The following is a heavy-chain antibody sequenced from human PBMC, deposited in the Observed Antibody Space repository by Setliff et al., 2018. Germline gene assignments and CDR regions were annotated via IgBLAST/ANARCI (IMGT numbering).Heavy chain of an antibody. Sequence: ASVKVSCKASGYTFTRHGISWVRQAPGQGLEWMGWISVYNGDTNYPQRLQGRVTMTTDTSTSTAYMEMRSLRSDDTAVYYCARTPPNRGLSNGWYVDYWGQGPLVTVSS. CDR3: ARTPPNRGLSNGWYVDY. CDR2: ISVYNGDT. CDR1: GYTFTRHG. V-gene: IGHV1-18*01. D-gene: IGHD6-19*01. J-gene: IGHJ4*02.